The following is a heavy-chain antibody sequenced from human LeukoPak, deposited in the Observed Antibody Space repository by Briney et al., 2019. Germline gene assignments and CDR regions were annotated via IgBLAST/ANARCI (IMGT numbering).Heavy chain of an antibody. CDR2: ISGSGGST. J-gene: IGHJ4*02. Sequence: PGGSLRLSCAASGFTFSSYAMSWVRQAPGKGLEWVSAISGSGGSTYYADSVKGRFTISRDHSKNTLYLQMNSLRAEDTAVYYCAKVGHCSGGSCYSYYFDYWGQGTLVTVSS. CDR1: GFTFSSYA. V-gene: IGHV3-23*01. CDR3: AKVGHCSGGSCYSYYFDY. D-gene: IGHD2-15*01.